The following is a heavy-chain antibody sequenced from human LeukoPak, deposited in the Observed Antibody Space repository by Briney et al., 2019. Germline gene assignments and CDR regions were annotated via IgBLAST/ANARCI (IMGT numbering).Heavy chain of an antibody. D-gene: IGHD6-19*01. V-gene: IGHV3-30*18. CDR3: AKDGSGLTYYFDY. Sequence: GGSLRLSCAASGFTSSSNGIHWVRQAPGKGLEWVAVISYDGSNKYYADSVKGRFTISRDNSKNTLYLQMNSLRVEDTAVYYCAKDGSGLTYYFDYWGQGTLVTVSA. CDR2: ISYDGSNK. J-gene: IGHJ4*02. CDR1: GFTSSSNG.